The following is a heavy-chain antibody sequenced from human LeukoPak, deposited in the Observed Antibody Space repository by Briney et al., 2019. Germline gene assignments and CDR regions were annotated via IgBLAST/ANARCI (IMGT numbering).Heavy chain of an antibody. CDR2: ISAYNRST. D-gene: IGHD3-22*01. CDR1: GYSFITYG. J-gene: IGHJ4*02. Sequence: ASVNVSCKASGYSFITYGISWVGQALGPGIEWMGWISAYNRSTDYAQNLQGRVTMTTDTSTSTAYMEMRSLRSDDTAVYYCARPYDSSGYYNYYFDNWGQGTLVTVSS. V-gene: IGHV1-18*01. CDR3: ARPYDSSGYYNYYFDN.